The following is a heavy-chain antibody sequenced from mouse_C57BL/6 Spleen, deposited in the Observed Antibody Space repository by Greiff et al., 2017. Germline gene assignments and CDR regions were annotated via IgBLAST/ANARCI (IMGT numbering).Heavy chain of an antibody. J-gene: IGHJ4*01. V-gene: IGHV8-12*01. Sequence: ESGPGILQSSQTLSLTCSFSGFSLSTSGMGVSWIRQPSGKGLEWLAHIYWDDDKRYNPSLKSRLTISKDTSRNQVFLKITSVDTADTATYYCARWGDSEGYYAMDYWGQGTSVTVSS. CDR1: GFSLSTSGMG. CDR2: IYWDDDK. CDR3: ARWGDSEGYYAMDY.